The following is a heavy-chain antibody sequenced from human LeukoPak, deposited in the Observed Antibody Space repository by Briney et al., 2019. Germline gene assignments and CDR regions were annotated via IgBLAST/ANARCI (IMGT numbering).Heavy chain of an antibody. Sequence: ASVKVSCKASGYTFTSYFMHWARQAPGQGLEWMGWISADNGNTNYAQKLQGRVTMTTDTATSTAYMELRSLRSDDTAVYYCARAYSSGLAGYWGQGSLVTVSS. V-gene: IGHV1-18*04. CDR1: GYTFTSYF. CDR3: ARAYSSGLAGY. D-gene: IGHD3-22*01. CDR2: ISADNGNT. J-gene: IGHJ4*02.